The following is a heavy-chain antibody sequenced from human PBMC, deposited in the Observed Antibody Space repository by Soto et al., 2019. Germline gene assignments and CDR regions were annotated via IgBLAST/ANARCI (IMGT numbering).Heavy chain of an antibody. CDR2: INAGNGNT. CDR1: GYTFTSYA. CDR3: ARDPVKRGLPPYFDY. V-gene: IGHV1-3*01. Sequence: ASVKVSCKASGYTFTSYAMHWVRQAPGQRLEWMGWINAGNGNTKYSQKFQGRVTITRDTSASTAYMELSSLRSEDTAVYYCARDPVKRGLPPYFDYWGQGTLVTVSS. D-gene: IGHD3-16*01. J-gene: IGHJ4*02.